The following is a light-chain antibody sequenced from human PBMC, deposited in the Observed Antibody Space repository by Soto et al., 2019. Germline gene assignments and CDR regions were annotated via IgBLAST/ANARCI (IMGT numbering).Light chain of an antibody. J-gene: IGKJ2*01. CDR1: QSINSD. CDR3: RQSPPWTFT. V-gene: IGKV3-15*01. Sequence: DIVMTQSPATLSLSPGERAALSCRASQSINSDLDWYQQKPGQPPRLLIYGASNRAIAVPARFTGSESGSAFTLTIRELQAYDFAVYYCRQSPPWTFTFGQGTRLEI. CDR2: GAS.